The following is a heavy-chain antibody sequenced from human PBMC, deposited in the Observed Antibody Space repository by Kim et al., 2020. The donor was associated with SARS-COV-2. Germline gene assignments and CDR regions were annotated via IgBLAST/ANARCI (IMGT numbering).Heavy chain of an antibody. CDR1: GFTFSSYA. CDR2: ISGSGDNT. J-gene: IGHJ4*02. Sequence: GVSLRLSCAASGFTFSSYAMSWVRQAPGKGLEWVSVISGSGDNTCYADSVKGRFTISRDNSKNTLYLQMNSLRAEDTAVYYCAKSTFDIVVVPAAPDLDYWGQGTLVTVSS. CDR3: AKSTFDIVVVPAAPDLDY. V-gene: IGHV3-23*01. D-gene: IGHD2-2*01.